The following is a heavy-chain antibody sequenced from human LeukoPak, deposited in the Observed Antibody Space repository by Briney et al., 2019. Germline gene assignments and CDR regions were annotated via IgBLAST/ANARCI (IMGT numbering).Heavy chain of an antibody. CDR3: ARDISDVDLWSVTPQHDAFDI. J-gene: IGHJ3*02. D-gene: IGHD3-3*01. V-gene: IGHV4-38-2*02. Sequence: SETLSLTCTVSGYSISSGYYWGWIRQPPGKGLEWIGSIYHSGSTYYNPSLKSRVTISVDTSKNQFSLKLSSVTAADTAVYYCARDISDVDLWSVTPQHDAFDIWGQGTMVTVSS. CDR2: IYHSGST. CDR1: GYSISSGYY.